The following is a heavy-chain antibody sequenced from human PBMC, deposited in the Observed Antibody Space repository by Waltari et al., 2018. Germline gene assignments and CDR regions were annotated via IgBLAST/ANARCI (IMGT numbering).Heavy chain of an antibody. Sequence: EVQLVESGGGLVKPGGSLRLSCAASGFTFSNAWMSWVRQAPGKGLEWVGRIKSKTDGGTTDYAAPVKGRFTISRDDSKNTLYLQMNSLKTEDTAVYYCAGGSCPTGLLMDVWGKGTTVTVSS. J-gene: IGHJ6*03. V-gene: IGHV3-15*01. D-gene: IGHD2-15*01. CDR3: AGGSCPTGLLMDV. CDR1: GFTFSNAW. CDR2: IKSKTDGGTT.